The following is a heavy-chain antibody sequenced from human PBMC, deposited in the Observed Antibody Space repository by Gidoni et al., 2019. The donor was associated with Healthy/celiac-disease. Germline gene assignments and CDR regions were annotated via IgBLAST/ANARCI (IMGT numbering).Heavy chain of an antibody. J-gene: IGHJ6*03. Sequence: QVQVVESGGGVVQPGRSLRLSCAASGFIFSNYGMHWVRQAPGKGLEWVAVIWYDGSNEYYADSVKGRFTISRDNSKNTLYLQMNSLRAEDTAVYYCARDREYYYYYYYMDVWGKGTTVTVSS. CDR1: GFIFSNYG. CDR3: ARDREYYYYYYYMDV. V-gene: IGHV3-33*01. CDR2: IWYDGSNE.